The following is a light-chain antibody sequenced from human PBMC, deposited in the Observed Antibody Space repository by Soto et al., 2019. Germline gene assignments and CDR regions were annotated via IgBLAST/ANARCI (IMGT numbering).Light chain of an antibody. CDR1: QSVSTS. J-gene: IGKJ1*01. Sequence: EIVLTQSPAILSVSPGERATLSCRASQSVSTSVGWYQQKPGQAPRLLIYGASNRATGIPDRFSGSGSGTDFTLTISRLEPEDFAVYYCQQYDRSPRTFGQGTKVDIK. CDR3: QQYDRSPRT. CDR2: GAS. V-gene: IGKV3-20*01.